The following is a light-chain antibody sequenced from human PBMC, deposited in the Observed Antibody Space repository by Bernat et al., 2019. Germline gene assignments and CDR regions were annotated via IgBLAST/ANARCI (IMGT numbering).Light chain of an antibody. J-gene: IGLJ3*02. Sequence: NFMLTQPHSVSESPGKTVAISCTRGSGSIASNYVRWYQQRPGSAPTTVIYEYNKRPSGVPDRFSGSIDSPSNSASLTISGLKTEDEAEYYCHSYDSSNQVFGGGTKLTVL. CDR2: EYN. CDR3: HSYDSSNQV. V-gene: IGLV6-57*04. CDR1: SGSIASNY.